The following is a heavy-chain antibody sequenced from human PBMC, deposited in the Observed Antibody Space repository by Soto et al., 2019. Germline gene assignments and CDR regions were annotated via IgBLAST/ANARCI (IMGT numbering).Heavy chain of an antibody. CDR3: ARHGYSYGFGGDFDY. V-gene: IGHV4-39*01. J-gene: IGHJ4*02. CDR1: GGSISSTSYY. Sequence: PSETLSLTCTVSGGSISSTSYYWGWIRQSPGKGLEWIGTAYYDGDTYYNPSLKSRVTISVDTSKNQFSLKLRFVTAADTAVYYCARHGYSYGFGGDFDYWGQGNLVTVSS. CDR2: AYYDGDT. D-gene: IGHD5-18*01.